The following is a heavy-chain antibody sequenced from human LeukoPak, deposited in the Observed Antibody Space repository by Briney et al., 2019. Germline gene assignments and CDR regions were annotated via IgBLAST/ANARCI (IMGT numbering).Heavy chain of an antibody. Sequence: AAVKVSCKAPGGTFSIYAISWVRQSPGQGLERMGGIFPIFGTANYQQKFQGRGAVSADGSMSTGNLDLINRRSEQTAVEHCVRDGSLLRRDGFDPWGQGTLVTVSS. J-gene: IGHJ5*02. CDR1: GGTFSIYA. D-gene: IGHD2-15*01. CDR2: IFPIFGTA. CDR3: VRDGSLLRRDGFDP. V-gene: IGHV1-69*13.